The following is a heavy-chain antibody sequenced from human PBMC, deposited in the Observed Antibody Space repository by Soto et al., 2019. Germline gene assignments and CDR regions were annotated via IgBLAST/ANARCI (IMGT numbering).Heavy chain of an antibody. CDR1: GFTFSSYA. CDR3: ANSYDILTGYYHDLYFDY. J-gene: IGHJ4*02. Sequence: GGSLRLSCAASGFTFSSYAMSWVRQAPGKGLEWVSAISGSGGSTYYADSVKGRFTISRDNSKNTLYLQMNSLRAEDTAVYYCANSYDILTGYYHDLYFDYWGQGTLVTVSS. V-gene: IGHV3-23*01. CDR2: ISGSGGST. D-gene: IGHD3-9*01.